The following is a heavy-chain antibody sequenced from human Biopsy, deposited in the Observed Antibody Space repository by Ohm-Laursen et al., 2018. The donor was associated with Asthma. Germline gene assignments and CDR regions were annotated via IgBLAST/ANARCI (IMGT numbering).Heavy chain of an antibody. J-gene: IGHJ4*02. CDR1: GFAFDSYA. CDR3: AKARIHHFYDSSGYYQHD. CDR2: IRPNNRGV. Sequence: SLRLSCAASGFAFDSYATSWARQAPGKGLAWVSTIRPNNRGVDYVPSVRGRFTMSRDNSKNTLYLHMSSLRAEDTAVYYCAKARIHHFYDSSGYYQHDWGQGTLVTVSS. V-gene: IGHV3-23*01. D-gene: IGHD3-22*01.